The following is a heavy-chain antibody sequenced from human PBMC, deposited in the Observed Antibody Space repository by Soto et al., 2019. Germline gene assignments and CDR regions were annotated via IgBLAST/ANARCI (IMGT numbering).Heavy chain of an antibody. CDR3: SRCSTYYDFMP. CDR2: IYYIGTT. Sequence: QVQLQESGPGLVKPSQTLSLTCTVSGDSMGSGNDYWTWIRQPPGKGLEWIGYIYYIGTTFYNPSVESRVNISIDTSKNHVSLRLTSVTAADTAVYSCSRCSTYYDFMPWGQGTLVTVSS. V-gene: IGHV4-30-4*01. D-gene: IGHD3-22*01. CDR1: GDSMGSGNDY. J-gene: IGHJ5*02.